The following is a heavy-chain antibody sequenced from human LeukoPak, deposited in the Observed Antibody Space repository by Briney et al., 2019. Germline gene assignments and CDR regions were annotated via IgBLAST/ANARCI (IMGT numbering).Heavy chain of an antibody. Sequence: PGGSLRLSCAASGFTFSSYGMHWVRQAPGKGPEWVAVISYDGSNKYYADSVKGRFTVSRDNSKNTLYLQMNSLRAEDTAVYYCAKDRTLAFDYWGQGTLVTVSS. D-gene: IGHD1-1*01. CDR2: ISYDGSNK. CDR1: GFTFSSYG. V-gene: IGHV3-30*18. CDR3: AKDRTLAFDY. J-gene: IGHJ4*02.